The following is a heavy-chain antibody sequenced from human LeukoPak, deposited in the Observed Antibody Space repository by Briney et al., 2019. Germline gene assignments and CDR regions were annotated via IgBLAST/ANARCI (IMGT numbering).Heavy chain of an antibody. D-gene: IGHD2-21*01. CDR2: IYYSGGT. Sequence: SETLSLTCTVSGGSISSNGYYWDWIRQPPGKGLEWIGSIYYSGGTYYNPSLTSRVTISVDTSKNQFSLKLSSVTAADTAVYYCARLLRWVYYFDSWGQGTLVTVSS. J-gene: IGHJ4*02. V-gene: IGHV4-39*01. CDR3: ARLLRWVYYFDS. CDR1: GGSISSNGYY.